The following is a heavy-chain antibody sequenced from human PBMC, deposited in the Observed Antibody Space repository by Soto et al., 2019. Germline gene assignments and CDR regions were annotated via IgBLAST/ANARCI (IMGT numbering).Heavy chain of an antibody. J-gene: IGHJ4*02. V-gene: IGHV3-23*01. CDR3: VTDDGGYPSTAPH. CDR1: GITISNYP. CDR2: ISGSGDRT. D-gene: IGHD3-22*01. Sequence: EVQLLESGGGLVQPGGSLRLSCAASGITISNYPMSWVRQAPGKGLDWVSGISGSGDRTYYGDSAKGRFTISKDISKNSLAPQLDSLAGEDTAVHFCVTDDGGYPSTAPHWGQGTLVTVSS.